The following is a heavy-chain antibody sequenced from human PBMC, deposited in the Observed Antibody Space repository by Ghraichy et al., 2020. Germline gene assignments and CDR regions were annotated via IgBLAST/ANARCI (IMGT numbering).Heavy chain of an antibody. Sequence: GGSLRLSCAASGFTFSTYGMHWVRQAPGKGLEWVAFIRSDGSNIYYADSVKGRFTISRDNSKNTLYLQMNSLRAEDTAVYYCAKENSLAAAGTLYYYYGMDVWGQGTTVTVSS. J-gene: IGHJ6*02. V-gene: IGHV3-30*02. CDR3: AKENSLAAAGTLYYYYGMDV. CDR1: GFTFSTYG. CDR2: IRSDGSNI. D-gene: IGHD6-13*01.